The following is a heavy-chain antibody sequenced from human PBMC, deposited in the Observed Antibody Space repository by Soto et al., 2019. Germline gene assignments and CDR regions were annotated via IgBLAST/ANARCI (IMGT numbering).Heavy chain of an antibody. CDR1: GFSLSSTGVC. V-gene: IGHV2-70*01. CDR3: ARNTRFGYDLPSATNWFDP. J-gene: IGHJ5*02. Sequence: SGPTLVNPTQTLTLTCTFSGFSLSSTGVCVSWIRQPPGKAPEWLALIDWDDDKHYNTSLRTRLTISRGTSTNQVVLTMTAMDPADTATYYRARNTRFGYDLPSATNWFDPWGPGIPVTVS. CDR2: IDWDDDK. D-gene: IGHD2-15*01.